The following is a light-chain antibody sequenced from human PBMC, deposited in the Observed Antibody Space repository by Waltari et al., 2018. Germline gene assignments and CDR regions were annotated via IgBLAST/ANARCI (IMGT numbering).Light chain of an antibody. V-gene: IGLV1-44*01. J-gene: IGLJ2*01. CDR2: SNN. CDR3: AAWDDSLNGVV. CDR1: SSNIGSNT. Sequence: QYVLTQPPSVSGTPGQRVTISCSGSSSNIGSNTVNWYQQLPGTAPKLLIYSNNQRPSGVPDRFSGSKSGTSASLAISGLQSEDEADYYCAAWDDSLNGVVFGGGTKLTVL.